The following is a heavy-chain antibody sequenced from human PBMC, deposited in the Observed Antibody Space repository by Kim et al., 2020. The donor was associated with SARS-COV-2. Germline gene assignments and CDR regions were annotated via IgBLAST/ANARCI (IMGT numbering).Heavy chain of an antibody. D-gene: IGHD3-22*01. V-gene: IGHV3-23*01. CDR2: ITCSGGST. Sequence: GGSLRLSCAASGFTCYTYAMSWVRQAPGKGLEWVSAITCSGGSTYYADSVKGRFTISRDSSKNTLYLQMNSLRVDDTDVYYCAKDPFDDRGWRFDNWGQGPLLSVSS. CDR1: GFTCYTYA. CDR3: AKDPFDDRGWRFDN. J-gene: IGHJ4*02.